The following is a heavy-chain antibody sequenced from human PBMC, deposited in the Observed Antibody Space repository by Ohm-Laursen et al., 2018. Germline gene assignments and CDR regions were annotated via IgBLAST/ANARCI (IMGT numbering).Heavy chain of an antibody. D-gene: IGHD3-9*01. V-gene: IGHV4-59*11. CDR3: AKVGRYTFYFNF. J-gene: IGHJ4*02. Sequence: SKTLSLTCSVSGGSIKDHYWGWIRQSPERGLEWIGYIHPSGNTNYNPSLRSRATISVDTSKTQFSLRLTSVTAADTAIYYCAKVGRYTFYFNFWGQGTLVTVSS. CDR2: IHPSGNT. CDR1: GGSIKDHY.